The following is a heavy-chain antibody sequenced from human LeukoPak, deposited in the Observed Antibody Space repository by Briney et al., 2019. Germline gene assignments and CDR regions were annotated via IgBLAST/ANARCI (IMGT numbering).Heavy chain of an antibody. D-gene: IGHD5-12*01. CDR2: IYPDDSDT. CDR1: GYSFSSHW. J-gene: IGHJ3*01. CDR3: ARRSGYSGYDDL. Sequence: GESRKISCKASGYSFSSHWIGWVRQMPERGLEWMGIIYPDDSDTRYSPSFQGQVTISADKSISTVYLQWSSLKASDTAMYYCARRSGYSGYDDLWGQGTMVTVSS. V-gene: IGHV5-51*01.